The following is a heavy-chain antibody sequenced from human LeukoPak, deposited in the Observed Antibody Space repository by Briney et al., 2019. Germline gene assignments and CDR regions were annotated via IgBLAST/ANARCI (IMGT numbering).Heavy chain of an antibody. CDR3: TRVNYDFWSGYFENDF. CDR2: IKSKAYGGTT. J-gene: IGHJ4*01. D-gene: IGHD3-3*01. Sequence: GGSLRLSCTSSGFTFGDYAMTWVRQAPGKGLEWVGFIKSKAYGGTTEYAASVKGRFTISRDDSKGIAFLLMNSLKTEDTAVYYFTRVNYDFWSGYFENDFWGQGTLVTVFS. V-gene: IGHV3-49*04. CDR1: GFTFGDYA.